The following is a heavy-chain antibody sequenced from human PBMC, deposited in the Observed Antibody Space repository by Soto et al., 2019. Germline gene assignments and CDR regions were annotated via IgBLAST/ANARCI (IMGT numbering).Heavy chain of an antibody. V-gene: IGHV3-15*01. CDR2: IKSKTDGGTT. CDR3: TTLTTWLSGGSN. CDR1: GFTFSNAW. D-gene: IGHD2-15*01. J-gene: IGHJ4*01. Sequence: LRLSFAASGFTFSNAWMSWVRQAPGKGLEWVGRIKSKTDGGTTDYAAPVKGRFTISRDDSKNTLYLQMNSLKTEDTAVYYCTTLTTWLSGGSNWGHVTLFTVSP.